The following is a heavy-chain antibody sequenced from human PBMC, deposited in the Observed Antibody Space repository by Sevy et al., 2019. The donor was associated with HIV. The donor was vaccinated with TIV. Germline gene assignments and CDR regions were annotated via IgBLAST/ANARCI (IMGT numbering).Heavy chain of an antibody. V-gene: IGHV3-30*02. CDR1: GFTFSSYG. CDR3: AKEYSYGYYFDY. CDR2: IRYDGSNK. D-gene: IGHD5-18*01. Sequence: GGSLRLSCAASGFTFSSYGMHWVRQAPGKGLEWVAFIRYDGSNKYYADSVKGRFTISRDNSKNTLYLQMNSLRAEETAVYYCAKEYSYGYYFDYWGQGTPVTVSS. J-gene: IGHJ4*02.